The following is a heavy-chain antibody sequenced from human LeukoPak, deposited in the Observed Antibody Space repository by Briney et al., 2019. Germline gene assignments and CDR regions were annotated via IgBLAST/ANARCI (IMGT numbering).Heavy chain of an antibody. CDR2: ISGSSSTI. D-gene: IGHD3-22*01. Sequence: GGSLRLSCAASGFTFTTYSMNWVRQAPGKGLEWVSYISGSSSTIYYADSVKGRFTISRDSAKNSLYLQMNSLRDEDTAVYYCPSGWYYDSSGYYVDAFDFWGQGTMVTVSS. CDR1: GFTFTTYS. V-gene: IGHV3-48*02. CDR3: PSGWYYDSSGYYVDAFDF. J-gene: IGHJ3*01.